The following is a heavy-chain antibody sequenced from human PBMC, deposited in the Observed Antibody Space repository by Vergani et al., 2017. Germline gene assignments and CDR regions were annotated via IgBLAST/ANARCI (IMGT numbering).Heavy chain of an antibody. Sequence: EVQLVESGGGLVQPGGSLRLSCAASGFTFSSYSMNWVRQAPGKGLEWVSYISSSSSYTNYADSVKGRFTISRDNAKNSLYLQMNSLRAEDTAVYYCARRLLLAWVSYDYWGQGTLVTVSS. CDR1: GFTFSSYS. V-gene: IGHV3-48*04. CDR2: ISSSSSYT. D-gene: IGHD2-8*01. CDR3: ARRLLLAWVSYDY. J-gene: IGHJ4*02.